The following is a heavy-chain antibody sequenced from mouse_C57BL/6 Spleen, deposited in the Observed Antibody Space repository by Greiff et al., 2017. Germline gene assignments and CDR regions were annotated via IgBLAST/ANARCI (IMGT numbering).Heavy chain of an antibody. J-gene: IGHJ3*01. CDR1: GYTFTSYW. V-gene: IGHV1-50*01. CDR3: ARGGDYYGSSSFAY. CDR2: IDPSDSYT. Sequence: VQLQQPGAELVKPGASVKLSCKASGYTFTSYWMQWVKQRPGQGLEWIGEIDPSDSYTNYNQKFKGKATLTVDTSSSTAYMQLSSLTSEDSAVYYCARGGDYYGSSSFAYWGQGTLVTVSA. D-gene: IGHD1-1*01.